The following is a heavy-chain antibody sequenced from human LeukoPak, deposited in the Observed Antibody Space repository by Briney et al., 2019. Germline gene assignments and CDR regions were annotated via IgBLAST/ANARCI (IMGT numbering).Heavy chain of an antibody. Sequence: GASVKVSCKASGGTFSSYAISWVRQAPGQGLEWMGGIIPIFGTANYAQKFQGRVTITADESTSTAYMELSSLRSEGTAVYYCARVGKLVFDYWGQGTLVTVSS. CDR3: ARVGKLVFDY. V-gene: IGHV1-69*13. D-gene: IGHD1-1*01. CDR2: IIPIFGTA. CDR1: GGTFSSYA. J-gene: IGHJ4*02.